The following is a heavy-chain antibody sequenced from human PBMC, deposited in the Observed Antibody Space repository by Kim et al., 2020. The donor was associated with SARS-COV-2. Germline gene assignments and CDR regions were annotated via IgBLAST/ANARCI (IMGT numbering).Heavy chain of an antibody. CDR2: INHSGST. J-gene: IGHJ6*03. CDR3: ARRDGSGSYYGRNYYYYYMDG. D-gene: IGHD3-10*01. CDR1: GGSFSGYY. Sequence: SETLSLTCAVYGGSFSGYYWSWIRQPPGKGLEWIGEINHSGSTNYNPSLKSRVTISVDTSKNQFSLKLSSVTAADTAVYYCARRDGSGSYYGRNYYYYYMDGWGKGTTVTVSS. V-gene: IGHV4-34*01.